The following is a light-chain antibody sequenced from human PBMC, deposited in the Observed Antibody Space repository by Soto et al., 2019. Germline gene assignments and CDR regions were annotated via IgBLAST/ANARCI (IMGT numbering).Light chain of an antibody. CDR1: ISNVGGNT. J-gene: IGLJ2*01. CDR3: AAWDDSLNGVV. CDR2: SNT. Sequence: QSVLTQPPSASGTPGQRVAISCSGSISNVGGNTVNWYQQLPATAPKLLIYSNTQRPSGVPARFSGSKSGTSASLAISGLQSEDEADYYCAAWDDSLNGVVFGGGTKLTVL. V-gene: IGLV1-44*01.